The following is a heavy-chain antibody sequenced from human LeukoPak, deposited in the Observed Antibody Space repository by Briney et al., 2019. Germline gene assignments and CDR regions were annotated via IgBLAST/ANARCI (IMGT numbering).Heavy chain of an antibody. V-gene: IGHV3-23*01. CDR1: GFSFSDYD. CDR2: ITGSGSNT. D-gene: IGHD1/OR15-1a*01. CDR3: ARRTALEQYFDY. J-gene: IGHJ4*02. Sequence: PGGSLRLSCAASGFSFSDYDMNWVRQAPGKGLEWVSAITGSGSNTYYADSVKGRFTISRDNSKNTLYLQMNSMRADDTAVYYCARRTALEQYFDYWGQGTLVTVSS.